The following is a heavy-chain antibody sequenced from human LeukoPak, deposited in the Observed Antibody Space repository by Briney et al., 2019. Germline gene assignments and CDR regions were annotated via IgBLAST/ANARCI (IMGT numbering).Heavy chain of an antibody. D-gene: IGHD6-13*01. CDR2: IYYSGST. Sequence: SETLSLTCTVSGGSISSSSYYWGWIRQPPGKGLEWIGSIYYSGSTYYNPSLKSRVTISADTSKNQFSLKLSSVTAADTAVYYCARGQQLQDYWGQGTLVTVSS. J-gene: IGHJ4*02. V-gene: IGHV4-39*01. CDR1: GGSISSSSYY. CDR3: ARGQQLQDY.